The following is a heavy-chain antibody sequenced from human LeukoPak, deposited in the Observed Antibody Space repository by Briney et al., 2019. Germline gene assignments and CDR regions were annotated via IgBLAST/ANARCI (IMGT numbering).Heavy chain of an antibody. V-gene: IGHV3-30*18. CDR3: AKGHYGSGSYYYIDY. J-gene: IGHJ4*02. CDR1: GFTFSSYG. CDR2: ISYDGSNK. D-gene: IGHD3-10*01. Sequence: GGSLRLSCAASGFTFSSYGMHWVRQAPDKGLEWVAVISYDGSNKYYADSVKGRFTISGDNSKNTLYLQMNSLRAEDTAVYSCAKGHYGSGSYYYIDYWGQGTLVTVSS.